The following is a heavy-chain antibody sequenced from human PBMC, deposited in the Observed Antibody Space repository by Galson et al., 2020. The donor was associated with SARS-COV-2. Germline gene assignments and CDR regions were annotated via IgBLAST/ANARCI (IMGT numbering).Heavy chain of an antibody. CDR1: GFTLSDYY. V-gene: IGHV3-72*01. J-gene: IGHJ4*02. D-gene: IGHD3-16*01. CDR3: ARGSWGDY. CDR2: SRSKGKSSTT. Sequence: GGSLRLSCAASGFTLSDYYIDWVRQAPGKGLEWVGRSRSKGKSSTTSYAASVKGRFTISRDDLKNSLFLQMNSLRIEDTAVYYCARGSWGDYWGQGTLVTVSS.